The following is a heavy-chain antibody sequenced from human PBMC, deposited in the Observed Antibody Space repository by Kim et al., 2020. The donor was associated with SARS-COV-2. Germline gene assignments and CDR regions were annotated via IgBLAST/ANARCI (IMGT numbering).Heavy chain of an antibody. Sequence: KGRFTISRDNSKNTLYLQMNSLRAEDTAVYYCAKVRSSSWYVYYYYYMDVWGKGTTVTISS. J-gene: IGHJ6*03. CDR3: AKVRSSSWYVYYYYYMDV. D-gene: IGHD6-13*01. V-gene: IGHV3-30*02.